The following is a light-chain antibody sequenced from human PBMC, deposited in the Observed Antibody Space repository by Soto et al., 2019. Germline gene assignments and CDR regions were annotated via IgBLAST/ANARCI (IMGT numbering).Light chain of an antibody. CDR2: EIN. J-gene: IGLJ1*01. Sequence: QSVLTQPPSASGSPGQSVTISCTGTSSDVGAYDYVSWYQQHPGKAPKLMIYEINKRPSGVPDRFSDSKSGNTASLTVSGLQAEDEADYYCSSSAGSNNFPYVFGTGTKVTAL. CDR1: SSDVGAYDY. CDR3: SSSAGSNNFPYV. V-gene: IGLV2-8*01.